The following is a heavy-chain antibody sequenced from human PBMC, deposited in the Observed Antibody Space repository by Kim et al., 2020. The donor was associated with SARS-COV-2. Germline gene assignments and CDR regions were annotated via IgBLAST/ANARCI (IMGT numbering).Heavy chain of an antibody. Sequence: YYPGSVKGRFTISRENAKNSLYLQMNSLRAGDTAVYYCARYVGAKDAFDIWGQGTMVTVSS. J-gene: IGHJ3*02. CDR3: ARYVGAKDAFDI. V-gene: IGHV3-13*01. D-gene: IGHD1-26*01.